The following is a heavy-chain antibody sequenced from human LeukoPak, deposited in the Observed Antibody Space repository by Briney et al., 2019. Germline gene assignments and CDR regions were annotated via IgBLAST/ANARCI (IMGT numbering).Heavy chain of an antibody. J-gene: IGHJ4*02. CDR3: ARVIDGYDILTGHPFDY. CDR1: GYTFTSYG. D-gene: IGHD3-9*01. CDR2: ISAYNGNT. Sequence: ASVKVSCKASGYTFTSYGISWVRQAPGQGLEWMGWISAYNGNTHYAQKLQGRVTMTTDTSTSTAYMELRSLRSDDTAVYYCARVIDGYDILTGHPFDYWGQGTLVTVSS. V-gene: IGHV1-18*01.